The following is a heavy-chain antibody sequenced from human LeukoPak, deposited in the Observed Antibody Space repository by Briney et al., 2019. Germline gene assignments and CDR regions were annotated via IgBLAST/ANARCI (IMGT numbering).Heavy chain of an antibody. CDR1: GGPISSGSYF. J-gene: IGHJ4*02. V-gene: IGHV4-61*02. D-gene: IGHD5-24*01. CDR3: ARGYGYNSEY. Sequence: SETLSLTCTVSGGPISSGSYFWSWIRQPAGKGLEWIGRIYTSGSTNYSPSLKSRVTISVDTSRNQFSLKLTSVTAADTAVYYCARGYGYNSEYWGQGIVVTVSP. CDR2: IYTSGST.